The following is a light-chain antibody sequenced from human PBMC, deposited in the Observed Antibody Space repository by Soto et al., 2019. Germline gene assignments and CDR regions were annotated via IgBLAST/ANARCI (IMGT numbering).Light chain of an antibody. CDR1: SSDVGGYNF. CDR3: CSYAGTYTHYV. J-gene: IGLJ1*01. CDR2: DVN. V-gene: IGLV2-11*01. Sequence: ALTQPRSVSGSPGQSVTISCTGTSSDVGGYNFVSWYQQHPGKAPKLMIYDVNKRPSGVPGRFSGSKSGNTASLTISGLHAEDEADYYCCSYAGTYTHYVFGTGTKVTVL.